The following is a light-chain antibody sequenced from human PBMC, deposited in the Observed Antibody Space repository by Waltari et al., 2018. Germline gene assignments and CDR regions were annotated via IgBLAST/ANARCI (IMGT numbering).Light chain of an antibody. CDR1: QSLLHSNGNTY. V-gene: IGKV2-40*01. CDR2: GGS. CDR3: VQAIAFPWT. J-gene: IGKJ1*01. Sequence: DIVVTQTPLSLPITPGEPASISCRSSQSLLHSNGNTYLHWYLQKSGQSPHLLIYGGSNRASGVPDRFSGSGSGTDFTLKISKVEAEDVGVYYCVQAIAFPWTFGQGTKVEIK.